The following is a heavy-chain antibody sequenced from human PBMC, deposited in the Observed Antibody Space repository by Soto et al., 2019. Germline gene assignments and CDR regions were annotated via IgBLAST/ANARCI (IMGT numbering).Heavy chain of an antibody. CDR2: ISAYNGNT. CDR1: GYTFTSFG. V-gene: IGHV1-18*01. Sequence: QVQLVQSGAEVKKPGASVKVSCKASGYTFTSFGISWVRQAPGQGLERMGWISAYNGNTNYAENLQGRVTMTTDTSTSTAYMELRSLRSDDPAVYYCARDHRGGTDAFDIWGQGTMVTVSS. J-gene: IGHJ3*02. CDR3: ARDHRGGTDAFDI. D-gene: IGHD2-15*01.